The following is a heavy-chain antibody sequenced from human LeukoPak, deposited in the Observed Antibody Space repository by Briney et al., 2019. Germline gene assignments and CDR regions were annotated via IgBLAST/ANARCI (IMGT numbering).Heavy chain of an antibody. CDR2: IYPGDSDT. CDR1: GYRFSSYW. J-gene: IGHJ4*02. CDR3: ARRDILTGYVHFDY. V-gene: IGHV5-51*01. Sequence: GESLKISCKGSGYRFSSYWIGWVRQMPGKGLEWMGIIYPGDSDTRYSPSFQGQVTISADKSISTAYLQWSSLKASDTAMYYCARRDILTGYVHFDYWGQGTLVTVSS. D-gene: IGHD3-9*01.